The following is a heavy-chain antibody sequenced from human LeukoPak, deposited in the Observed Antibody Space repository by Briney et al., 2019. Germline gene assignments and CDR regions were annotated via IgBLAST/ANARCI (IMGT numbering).Heavy chain of an antibody. CDR1: GHTYTSQA. Sequence: SVKVPCKSSGHTYTSQAISWVRQAPGQGLEWMGGIIPIFGTANYAQKFQGRVTITADESTSTAYMELSSLRSEYTSVYYCARDKHQDHDYGDYFDYWGQGTLVTVSS. CDR2: IIPIFGTA. J-gene: IGHJ4*02. D-gene: IGHD4-17*01. V-gene: IGHV1-69*01. CDR3: ARDKHQDHDYGDYFDY.